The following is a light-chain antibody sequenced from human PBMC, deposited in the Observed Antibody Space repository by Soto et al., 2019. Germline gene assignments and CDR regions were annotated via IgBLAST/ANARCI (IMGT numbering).Light chain of an antibody. V-gene: IGLV2-23*02. CDR3: CSYAGNSGGVV. CDR1: SSDVGSYSL. Sequence: QSALTQPASVSGSPGQSITISCTGTSSDVGSYSLVSWYQLHPGKAPKVMIYEVNKRPSGVSNRFSGSKSGNTASLTISGLQAEDEADYYCCSYAGNSGGVVFGGGTKVTVL. CDR2: EVN. J-gene: IGLJ2*01.